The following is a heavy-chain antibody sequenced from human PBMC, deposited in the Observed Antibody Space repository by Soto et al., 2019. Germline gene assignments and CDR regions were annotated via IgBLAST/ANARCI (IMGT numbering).Heavy chain of an antibody. J-gene: IGHJ6*03. CDR2: IWYDGGNK. CDR1: GFTFSSYG. CDR3: ARDVMVRGVIATQYYYYYYMDV. Sequence: GGSLRLSCAASGFTFSSYGMHWVRQAPGKGLEWVAVIWYDGGNKYYADSVKGRFTISRDNSKNRLYLQMNSLRAEDTAVYYCARDVMVRGVIATQYYYYYYMDVWGKGTTVTVSS. V-gene: IGHV3-33*01. D-gene: IGHD3-10*01.